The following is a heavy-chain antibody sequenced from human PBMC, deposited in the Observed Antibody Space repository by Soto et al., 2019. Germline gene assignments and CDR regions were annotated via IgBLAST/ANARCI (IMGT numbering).Heavy chain of an antibody. V-gene: IGHV4-39*01. J-gene: IGHJ6*03. D-gene: IGHD3-3*01. CDR3: ARHTYYDFWSGYYNKKDYYYYYYMDV. CDR2: IYYSGST. Sequence: SETLSLTCTVSGGSISSSSYYWGWIRQPPGKGLEWIGSIYYSGSTYYNPSLQSRVTISVDTSKNQFSLKLSSVTAADTAVYYCARHTYYDFWSGYYNKKDYYYYYYMDVWGKGTTVTVSS. CDR1: GGSISSSSYY.